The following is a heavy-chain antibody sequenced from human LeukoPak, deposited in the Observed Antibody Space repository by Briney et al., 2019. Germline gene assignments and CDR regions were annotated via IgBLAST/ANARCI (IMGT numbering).Heavy chain of an antibody. Sequence: GGSLRLSCTASGFTFGDYAMSWVRQAPGKGLEWVGFIRSKAYGGTTEYAASVKGRFTISRDDSKSIAYLQMNSLKTEDTAVYYCTRDPGSSGYYLPPDAFDYWGQGTLVTVSS. CDR1: GFTFGDYA. CDR2: IRSKAYGGTT. V-gene: IGHV3-49*04. CDR3: TRDPGSSGYYLPPDAFDY. D-gene: IGHD3-22*01. J-gene: IGHJ4*02.